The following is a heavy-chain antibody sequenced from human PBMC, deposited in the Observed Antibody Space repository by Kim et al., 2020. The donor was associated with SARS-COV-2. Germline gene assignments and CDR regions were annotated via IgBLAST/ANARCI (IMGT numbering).Heavy chain of an antibody. V-gene: IGHV1-46*01. J-gene: IGHJ4*02. CDR1: GYTFTTYY. Sequence: ASVKVSCKASGYTFTTYYIHWVRQAPGQGLEWMGIINPSGGRSSYAQKFQGRVTMTSDTSTSTVYMELSSLKSEDTAVYYCARDRYWGQGTLVTVSA. CDR2: INPSGGRS. CDR3: ARDRY.